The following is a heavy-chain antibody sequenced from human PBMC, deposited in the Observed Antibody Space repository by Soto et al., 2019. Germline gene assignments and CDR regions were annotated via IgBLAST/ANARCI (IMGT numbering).Heavy chain of an antibody. CDR3: ARGWNDQYYFDY. Sequence: SETLSLTCTVSGGSISSYYWSWIRQPPGKGLEWIGYIYYSGSTNYNPSLKSRVTISVDTSKNQFSLKLSSVTAADTAVYYCARGWNDQYYFDYWGQGTLVTVSS. J-gene: IGHJ4*02. V-gene: IGHV4-59*01. CDR1: GGSISSYY. CDR2: IYYSGST. D-gene: IGHD1-1*01.